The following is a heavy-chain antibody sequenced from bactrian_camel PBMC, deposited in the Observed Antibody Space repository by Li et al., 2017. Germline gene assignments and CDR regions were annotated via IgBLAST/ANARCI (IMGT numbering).Heavy chain of an antibody. V-gene: IGHV3S53*01. CDR3: AADSRWVCYSASWSEYHY. J-gene: IGHJ4*01. Sequence: QVQLVESGGGSVQAGGSLGLSCKASGPPFRPNYMCWFRQAPGKEREGVAAFDRDGSTSYVDSVKGRFTISKDNAKNTLYLQMNSLKPEDTAMYYCAADSRWVCYSASWSEYHYWGQGTQVTVS. D-gene: IGHD1*01. CDR2: FDRDGST. CDR1: GPPFRPNY.